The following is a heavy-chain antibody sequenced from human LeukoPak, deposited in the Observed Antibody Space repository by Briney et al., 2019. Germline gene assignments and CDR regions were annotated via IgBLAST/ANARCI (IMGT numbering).Heavy chain of an antibody. V-gene: IGHV4-59*08. CDR1: GGSISSYY. J-gene: IGHJ4*02. CDR2: IYYSGST. D-gene: IGHD5-12*01. CDR3: ARHAGYSGYAPLDH. Sequence: PSETLSLTCTVSGGSISSYYWSWIRQPPGKGLEWIGYIYYSGSTNYNPSLKSRVTISVDTSKNQFSLKLSSVTAADTAVYYCARHAGYSGYAPLDHWGQGTLVTVSS.